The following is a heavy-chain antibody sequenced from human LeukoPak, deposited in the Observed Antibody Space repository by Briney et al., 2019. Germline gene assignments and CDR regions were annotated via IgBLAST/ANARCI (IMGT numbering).Heavy chain of an antibody. CDR1: GGSISSGSYY. CDR3: ARRSRAFTYYYDSSGYREDY. D-gene: IGHD3-22*01. V-gene: IGHV4-39*01. Sequence: SETLSLTCTVSGGSISSGSYYWSWIRQPAGKGLEWIGSIYYSGNTYYNASLKSQVSISIDTSKNQFSLKLSSVTAADTAVYYCARRSRAFTYYYDSSGYREDYWGQGTLVTVSS. CDR2: IYYSGNT. J-gene: IGHJ4*02.